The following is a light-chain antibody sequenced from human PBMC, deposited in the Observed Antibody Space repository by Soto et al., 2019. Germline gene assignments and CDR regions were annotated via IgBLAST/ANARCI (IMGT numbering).Light chain of an antibody. J-gene: IGKJ1*01. Sequence: DIQMTQSPSTLSASVGDRVTITCRASQSISSWLAWYQQKPGTAPKVLIYDASTLESGVPLRFSGSGSGTNFILTISSLQPDDFATYYCQHYGGLWTFGLGTKVDIK. CDR1: QSISSW. CDR3: QHYGGLWT. CDR2: DAS. V-gene: IGKV1-5*01.